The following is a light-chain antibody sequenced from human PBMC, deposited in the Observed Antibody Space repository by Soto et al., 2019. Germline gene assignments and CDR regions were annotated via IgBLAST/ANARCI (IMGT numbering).Light chain of an antibody. CDR2: GNS. CDR3: QSYDSSRRGVV. V-gene: IGLV1-40*01. Sequence: QSVLTQPPSVSGAPGQRVTLSCTGSFSNIGAGYDVHWYQQLPGTAPKLLIYGNSNRPSGVPDRFSGSKSGTSASLAITGLQAEDEADYYCQSYDSSRRGVVFGGGTKLTVL. CDR1: FSNIGAGYD. J-gene: IGLJ2*01.